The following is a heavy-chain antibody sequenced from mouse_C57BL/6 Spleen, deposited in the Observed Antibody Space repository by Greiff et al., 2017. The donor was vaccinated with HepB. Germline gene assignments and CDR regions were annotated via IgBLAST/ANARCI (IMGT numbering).Heavy chain of an antibody. CDR1: GYAFSSSW. D-gene: IGHD2-5*01. CDR2: IYPGDGDT. V-gene: IGHV1-82*01. J-gene: IGHJ3*01. CDR3: ARSGSNYEAWFAY. Sequence: VKLVESGPELVKPGASVKISCKASGYAFSSSWMNWVKQRPGKGLEWIGRIYPGDGDTNYNGKFKGKATLTADKSSSTAYMQLSSLTSEDSAVYFCARSGSNYEAWFAYWGQGTLVTVSA.